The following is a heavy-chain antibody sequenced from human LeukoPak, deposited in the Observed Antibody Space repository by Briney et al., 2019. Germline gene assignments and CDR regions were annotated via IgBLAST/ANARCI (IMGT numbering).Heavy chain of an antibody. CDR2: IYPGDSDT. CDR1: GYSFTSYW. CDR3: ASRYYHDSSGKWHAFDI. D-gene: IGHD3-22*01. J-gene: IGHJ3*02. V-gene: IGHV5-51*01. Sequence: GESLKISCQGSGYSFTSYWIGWVRQMPGKGLEWMGIIYPGDSDTRYSPSFQDQVTISADKSISTAYLQWSSLKASDTAMYYCASRYYHDSSGKWHAFDIWGQGTMVSVSS.